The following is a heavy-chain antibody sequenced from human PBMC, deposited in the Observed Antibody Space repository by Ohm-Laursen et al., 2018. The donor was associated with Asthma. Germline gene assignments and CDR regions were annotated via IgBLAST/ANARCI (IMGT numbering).Heavy chain of an antibody. V-gene: IGHV1-46*01. CDR3: ARVQAPYYGSELYYFDY. CDR1: GYTFTGYY. J-gene: IGHJ4*02. Sequence: GSSVKVSCKASGYTFTGYYMHWVRQAPGQGLEWMGIINPSGGSTSYAQKFQGRVTMTRDTSTSTVYMELSSLRSEDTAVYYCARVQAPYYGSELYYFDYWGQGTLVTVSS. CDR2: INPSGGST. D-gene: IGHD3-10*01.